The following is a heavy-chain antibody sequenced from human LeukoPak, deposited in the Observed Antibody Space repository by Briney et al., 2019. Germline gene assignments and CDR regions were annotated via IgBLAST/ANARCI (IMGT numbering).Heavy chain of an antibody. Sequence: GGSLTLSCAVSGFTFSSSNMNSVRQAPGKAMELDSSITSSGTHIFYADSVGGRFTISRDHANNSLYLQMDSLTAEHTAVYYCARSIQFGFRFDPRGQGTLVTASS. CDR3: ARSIQFGFRFDP. J-gene: IGHJ5*02. D-gene: IGHD3-16*01. CDR1: GFTFSSSN. CDR2: ITSSGTHI. V-gene: IGHV3-21*01.